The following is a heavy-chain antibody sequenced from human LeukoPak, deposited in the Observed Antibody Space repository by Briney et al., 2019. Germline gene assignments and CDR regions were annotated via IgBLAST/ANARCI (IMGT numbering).Heavy chain of an antibody. CDR3: AKGRYCSGGSCYFYFDY. CDR1: GFTFSSYA. Sequence: GRSLRLSCAASGFTFSSYAMSWVRQAPGEGLEWVSAISGSGGSTYYADSVKGRFTISRDNSKNTLYLQMNSLRAEDTAVYYCAKGRYCSGGSCYFYFDYWGQGTLVTVSS. J-gene: IGHJ4*02. D-gene: IGHD2-15*01. CDR2: ISGSGGST. V-gene: IGHV3-23*01.